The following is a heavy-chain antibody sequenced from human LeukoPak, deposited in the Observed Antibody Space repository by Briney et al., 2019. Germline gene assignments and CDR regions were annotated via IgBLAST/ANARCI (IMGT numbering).Heavy chain of an antibody. Sequence: GGSLRLSCAASGFTFSSYELNWVRQAPGKGLEWVSYISSSGSPIYYADSVKGRFTISRDNAKNSLYLQMNSVRAEDTAVYYCARAAYGDYASGSDIWGQGTMVTVSS. CDR2: ISSSGSPI. D-gene: IGHD4-17*01. CDR3: ARAAYGDYASGSDI. CDR1: GFTFSSYE. J-gene: IGHJ3*02. V-gene: IGHV3-48*03.